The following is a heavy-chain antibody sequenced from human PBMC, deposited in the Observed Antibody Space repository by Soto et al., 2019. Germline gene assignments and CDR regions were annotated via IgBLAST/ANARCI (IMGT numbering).Heavy chain of an antibody. CDR1: GFSVSSGSFY. Sequence: SDMLCLTCSFSGFSVSSGSFYWRWLQQPPGKGLEWIGFIYNTETFNYNPSLKSRVTLSVDASKHQFSLKLSSVTAADTAVYYCARVPLRYSSSHNFDSWGQGALVTVFS. V-gene: IGHV4-61*01. CDR2: IYNTETF. J-gene: IGHJ4*02. D-gene: IGHD6-19*01. CDR3: ARVPLRYSSSHNFDS.